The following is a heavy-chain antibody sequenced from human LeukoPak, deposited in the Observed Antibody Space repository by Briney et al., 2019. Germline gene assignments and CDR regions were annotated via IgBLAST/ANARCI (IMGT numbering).Heavy chain of an antibody. CDR1: GFTFSSYS. V-gene: IGHV3-21*01. CDR3: ARSGIAVAGTVDY. D-gene: IGHD6-19*01. CDR2: ISSSSSYI. Sequence: PGGSLRLSCAASGFTFSSYSMNWVRQAPGKGLEWVSSISSSSSYIYYADSVKGRFTISRDNAKNSLYLQMNSLRAEDTAVYYCARSGIAVAGTVDYWGQGTLVTVSS. J-gene: IGHJ4*02.